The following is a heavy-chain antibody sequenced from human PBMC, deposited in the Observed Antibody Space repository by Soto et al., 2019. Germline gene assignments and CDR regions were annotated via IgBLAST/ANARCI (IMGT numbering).Heavy chain of an antibody. D-gene: IGHD3-9*01. CDR1: GGTFSSYA. Sequence: QVQLVQSGAEVKKPGSSVKVSCKASGGTFSSYAISWVRQAPGQGLEWMGGIIPIFGTANYAQKFQGRVTITAAESTSTAYMDLSSLSSEDTAVYHCAGLTDVFRYFDWLLRNKPPYYFDYWGQGTLVTVSS. V-gene: IGHV1-69*01. J-gene: IGHJ4*02. CDR3: AGLTDVFRYFDWLLRNKPPYYFDY. CDR2: IIPIFGTA.